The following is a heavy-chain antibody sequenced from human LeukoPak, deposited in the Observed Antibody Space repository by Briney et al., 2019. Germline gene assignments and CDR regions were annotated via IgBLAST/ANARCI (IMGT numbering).Heavy chain of an antibody. J-gene: IGHJ4*02. D-gene: IGHD1-1*01. CDR1: GYTFVDYG. V-gene: IGHV3-7*05. CDR2: INGDGSEK. Sequence: RASVKVSFKASGYTFVDYGVSWVRQPPGEGLEWVANINGDGSEKYYVDSVKGRFTISRDNAKNSLYLQMNSLRAEDTAVYYCAREGTFTAYNFDSWGQGTLVTVSS. CDR3: AREGTFTAYNFDS.